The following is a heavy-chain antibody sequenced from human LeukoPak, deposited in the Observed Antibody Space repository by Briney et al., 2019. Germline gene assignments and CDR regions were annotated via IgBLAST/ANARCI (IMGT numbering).Heavy chain of an antibody. CDR3: ARSPSKRQQLVRRWFDP. Sequence: ASVKVSCKASGYTFTSYYMHWVRQAPGQGLEWMGWMNPNSGNTGYAQKFQGRVTMTRNTSISTAYMELSSLRSEDTAVYYCARSPSKRQQLVRRWFDPWGQGTLVTVSS. CDR1: GYTFTSYY. CDR2: MNPNSGNT. V-gene: IGHV1-8*02. D-gene: IGHD6-13*01. J-gene: IGHJ5*02.